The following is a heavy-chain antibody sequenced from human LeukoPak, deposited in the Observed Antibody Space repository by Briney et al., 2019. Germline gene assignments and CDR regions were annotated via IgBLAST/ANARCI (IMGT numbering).Heavy chain of an antibody. CDR2: IWYDGSNK. Sequence: GGSLRLSCAASGFTFSSYGMHWVRQAPGKGLEWVAVIWYDGSNKYYADSVKGRFTISRDNSKNTLYLQMNSLRAEDTAVYYCARDPFGDYGSWFDLWGQGTLVTVSS. CDR3: ARDPFGDYGSWFDL. D-gene: IGHD4-17*01. CDR1: GFTFSSYG. V-gene: IGHV3-33*01. J-gene: IGHJ5*02.